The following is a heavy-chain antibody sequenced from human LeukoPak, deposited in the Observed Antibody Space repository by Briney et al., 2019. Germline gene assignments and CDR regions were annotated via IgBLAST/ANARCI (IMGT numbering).Heavy chain of an antibody. CDR3: ASHIAAH. CDR1: GFTVSSNS. V-gene: IGHV3-7*01. CDR2: IKQDGSEK. J-gene: IGHJ4*02. Sequence: GGSLRLSCTVSGFTVSSNSMSWVRQAPGKGLEWVANIKQDGSEKYYVDSVKGRFTISRDNAKNSLYLQMNSLRAEDTAVYYCASHIAAHWGQGTLVTVSS. D-gene: IGHD6-6*01.